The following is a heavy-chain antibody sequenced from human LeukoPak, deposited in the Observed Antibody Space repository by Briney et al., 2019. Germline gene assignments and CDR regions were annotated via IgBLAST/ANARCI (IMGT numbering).Heavy chain of an antibody. V-gene: IGHV3-23*01. CDR2: ISGSGGST. J-gene: IGHJ4*02. D-gene: IGHD3-22*01. Sequence: GGSLRLSCAASGFPFSSYAMSWVRQAPGKGLEWVSAISGSGGSTYYADSVKGRFTISRDNSKNTLYLQMNSLRAEDTAVYYCAKDWYSYDSSGFYYFDYWGQGTLVTVSP. CDR3: AKDWYSYDSSGFYYFDY. CDR1: GFPFSSYA.